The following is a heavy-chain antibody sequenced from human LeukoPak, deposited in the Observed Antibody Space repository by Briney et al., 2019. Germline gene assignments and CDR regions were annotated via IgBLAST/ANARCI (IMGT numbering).Heavy chain of an antibody. Sequence: GGSLRLSCAASGFTFRSFWMHWVRQAPGKGLVWVSRINTDGSSTSYADSVKGRFTISRDNAKNTLYLQMNSLRAEDTAVYYCAKDMYSSGWSYDAFDIWGQGTMVTVSS. D-gene: IGHD6-19*01. CDR1: GFTFRSFW. J-gene: IGHJ3*02. CDR2: INTDGSST. V-gene: IGHV3-74*01. CDR3: AKDMYSSGWSYDAFDI.